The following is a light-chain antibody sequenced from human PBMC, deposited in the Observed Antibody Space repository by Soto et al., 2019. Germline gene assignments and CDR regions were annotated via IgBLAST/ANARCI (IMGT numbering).Light chain of an antibody. CDR1: QSVLSSSNNNNN. J-gene: IGKJ1*01. Sequence: DIVMTQSPDSLAVSLGERATINCRSSQSVLSSSNNNNNLTWYQQKPGQPPKLLIYWASTRESGVPGRFSGSGSGTDFTLTISSLQAEDVAVYYCHQHYSLPWTFGQGTKVEIK. CDR2: WAS. V-gene: IGKV4-1*01. CDR3: HQHYSLPWT.